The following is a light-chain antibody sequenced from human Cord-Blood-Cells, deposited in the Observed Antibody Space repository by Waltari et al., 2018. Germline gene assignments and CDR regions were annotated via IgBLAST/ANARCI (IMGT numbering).Light chain of an antibody. V-gene: IGLV2-23*01. CDR2: EGS. CDR1: SSDVGSYNL. CDR3: CSYAGSSTWV. J-gene: IGLJ3*02. Sequence: QSALTQPASVSGSPGQSLTISCTGTSSDVGSYNLVSWYQQHPGKAPKLMSYEGSKRPSGVSNRFSASKSGNTASLTISGLQAEDEADYYCCSYAGSSTWVFGGGTKLTVL.